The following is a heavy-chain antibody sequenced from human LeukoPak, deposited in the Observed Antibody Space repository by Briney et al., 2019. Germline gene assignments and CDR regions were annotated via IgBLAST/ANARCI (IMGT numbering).Heavy chain of an antibody. CDR1: GGSFSGYH. J-gene: IGHJ5*02. CDR2: INHSGST. CDR3: ALAVAGLTHPFTLNWFDP. D-gene: IGHD6-19*01. Sequence: SETLSLTCAVYGGSFSGYHWSWIRQPPGKGLEWIGEINHSGSTYYNPSLKSRVTISVDTSKNQFSLKLSSVTAADTAVYYCALAVAGLTHPFTLNWFDPWGQGTLVTVSS. V-gene: IGHV4-34*01.